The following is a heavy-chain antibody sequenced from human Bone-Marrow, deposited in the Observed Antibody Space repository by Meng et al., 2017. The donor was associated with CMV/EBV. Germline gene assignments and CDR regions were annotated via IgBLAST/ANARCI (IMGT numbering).Heavy chain of an antibody. Sequence: SETLSLTCTVSGGSISSYYWSWIRQPPGKGLEWIGEINHSGSTNYNPSLKSRVTISVDTSKNQFSLKLSSVTAADTAVYYCARGQYYYGSGSYYTFWGQGTLVTVSS. CDR2: INHSGST. D-gene: IGHD3-10*01. CDR3: ARGQYYYGSGSYYTF. V-gene: IGHV4-34*01. J-gene: IGHJ4*02. CDR1: GGSISSYY.